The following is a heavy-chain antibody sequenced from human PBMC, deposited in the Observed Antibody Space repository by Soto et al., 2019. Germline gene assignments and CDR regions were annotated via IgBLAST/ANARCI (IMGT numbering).Heavy chain of an antibody. CDR1: GDSVSANSAA. D-gene: IGHD1-26*01. CDR2: TYYRSRWYN. J-gene: IGHJ4*02. V-gene: IGHV6-1*01. Sequence: SPTVARTCAISGDSVSANSAASNWIRQSPSSGLEWLGRTYYRSRWYNDDAVSVKSRISVTPGTSRSQFSLHLNSVSPEDTAVYFCAREFPYYGSCDCYLEYWGQGARVTVSS. CDR3: AREFPYYGSCDCYLEY.